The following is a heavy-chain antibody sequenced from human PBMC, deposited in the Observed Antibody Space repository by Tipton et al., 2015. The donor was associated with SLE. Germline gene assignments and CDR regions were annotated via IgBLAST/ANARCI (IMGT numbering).Heavy chain of an antibody. V-gene: IGHV3-23*03. D-gene: IGHD6-6*01. CDR2: IYSGGNT. J-gene: IGHJ4*02. CDR3: AKNRWDSGSATDY. CDR1: GFTFHTYE. Sequence: SLRLSCAASGFTFHTYEMNWVRQAPGRGLECVSFIYSGGNTNSADSVRGRFTISRDDSKNTLYLQMNSLRTEDTAVYYCAKNRWDSGSATDYWGQGTLVTVSS.